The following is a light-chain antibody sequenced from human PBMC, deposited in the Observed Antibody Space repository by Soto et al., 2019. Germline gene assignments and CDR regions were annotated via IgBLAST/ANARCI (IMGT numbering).Light chain of an antibody. CDR2: KAS. Sequence: DIQMTQSPSTLSASVGDRVTLTCRASQSISTWLAWYQQKTGKAPKLLIYKASILESGVPSRFSGSGSGTEFSLTISGLQPDAFATYYCEQYNAYPYDVGQGTKLGIK. CDR3: EQYNAYPYD. J-gene: IGKJ2*01. V-gene: IGKV1-5*03. CDR1: QSISTW.